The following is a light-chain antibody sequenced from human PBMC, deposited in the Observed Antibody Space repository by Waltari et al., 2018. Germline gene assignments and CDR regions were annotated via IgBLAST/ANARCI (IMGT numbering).Light chain of an antibody. Sequence: SSELSQPPSISVSPGQTASIICSGDQLGDAYTSWYQQKPGQSPLLITYQATKRPSGIPERFSGSNSGNTATLTISGTQPLDEADYYCQAWNTFILFGGGTKLTVL. J-gene: IGLJ2*01. CDR3: QAWNTFIL. CDR1: QLGDAY. V-gene: IGLV3-1*01. CDR2: QAT.